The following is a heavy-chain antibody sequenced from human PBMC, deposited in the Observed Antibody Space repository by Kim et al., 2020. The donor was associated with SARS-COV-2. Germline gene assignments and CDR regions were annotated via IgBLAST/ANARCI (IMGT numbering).Heavy chain of an antibody. Sequence: SVKVSCKASADTFDSYIINWVRQAPGQGLEWMGRIIPVLDMANYAQEFQGRVTITADKSTNTAYMELTRLKNEDTAVYYCARAYCSGGDCYSFSYNWFDPWGQGTLITVSS. J-gene: IGHJ5*02. CDR3: ARAYCSGGDCYSFSYNWFDP. D-gene: IGHD2-21*02. V-gene: IGHV1-69*02. CDR1: ADTFDSYI. CDR2: IIPVLDMA.